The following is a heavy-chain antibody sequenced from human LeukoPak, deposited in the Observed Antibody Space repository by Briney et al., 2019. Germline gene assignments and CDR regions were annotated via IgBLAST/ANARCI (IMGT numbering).Heavy chain of an antibody. D-gene: IGHD1-26*01. J-gene: IGHJ4*02. V-gene: IGHV3-33*01. CDR1: GFTFSSYG. CDR2: IWYDGGNK. Sequence: GRSLRLSCAASGFTFSSYGMHWVRQAPGKGLGWVSVIWYDGGNKDYADSVKGRFTISRDNSKNTLYLQMNSLRAEDTAVYYCARDTVGATGGDYWGQRTLVTVSS. CDR3: ARDTVGATGGDY.